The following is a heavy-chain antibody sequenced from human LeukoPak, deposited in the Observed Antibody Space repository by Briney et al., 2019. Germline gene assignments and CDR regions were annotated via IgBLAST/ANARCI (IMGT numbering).Heavy chain of an antibody. CDR3: ARQPLFGVIIIEPFDY. CDR1: GYTFTGYY. Sequence: GASVKVSCKASGYTFTGYYMHWVRQAPGQGLEWMGWINPNSGGTNYAQKFQGRVTMTRDTSISTAYMELSRRRSDDTAVYYCARQPLFGVIIIEPFDYWGQGTLVTVSS. CDR2: INPNSGGT. D-gene: IGHD3-3*01. V-gene: IGHV1-2*02. J-gene: IGHJ4*02.